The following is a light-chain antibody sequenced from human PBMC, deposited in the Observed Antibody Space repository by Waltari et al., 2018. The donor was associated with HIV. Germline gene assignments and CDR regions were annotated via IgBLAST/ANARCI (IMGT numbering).Light chain of an antibody. CDR3: QAWDSNTGV. CDR2: QDS. J-gene: IGLJ3*02. V-gene: IGLV3-1*01. Sequence: SYELTQPPSVSVSPGQTASITCSGDKLGAKYACWYQQRPGQSPVLVIYQDSKRPSGISERFSGSNSRNTATLTISGTQAMDEADYYCQAWDSNTGVFGGGTKLTVL. CDR1: KLGAKY.